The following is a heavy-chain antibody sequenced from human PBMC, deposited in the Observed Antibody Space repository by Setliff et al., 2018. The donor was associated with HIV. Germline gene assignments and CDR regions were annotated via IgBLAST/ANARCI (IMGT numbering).Heavy chain of an antibody. CDR3: ARDFMATTNGFDY. Sequence: GGSLRLSCAASRFIFSGYSMNWVRQAPGKGLEWVSSISSSTSYIFYADSVKGRFTISRDNAKNSLYLQMDSLRAEDTAVYYCARDFMATTNGFDYWGQGTLVTVSS. J-gene: IGHJ4*02. CDR1: RFIFSGYS. V-gene: IGHV3-21*01. D-gene: IGHD5-12*01. CDR2: ISSSTSYI.